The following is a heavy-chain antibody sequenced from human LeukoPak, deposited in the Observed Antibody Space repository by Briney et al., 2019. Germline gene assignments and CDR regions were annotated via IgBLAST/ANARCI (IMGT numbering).Heavy chain of an antibody. CDR1: GGSIGSGGYY. CDR3: AREVRVLRGSHVVDY. J-gene: IGHJ4*02. CDR2: IYYSGST. Sequence: SETLSLTCTVSGGSIGSGGYYWSWIRQHPGQGLEWIGYIYYSGSTYYNPSLKSRVTISVDTSKNQFSLKLSSVTAADTAVYYCAREVRVLRGSHVVDYWGQGTLVTVSS. V-gene: IGHV4-31*03. D-gene: IGHD1-26*01.